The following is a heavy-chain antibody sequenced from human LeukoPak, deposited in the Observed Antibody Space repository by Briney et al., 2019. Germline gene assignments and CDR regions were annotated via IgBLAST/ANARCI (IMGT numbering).Heavy chain of an antibody. J-gene: IGHJ4*02. CDR2: IQYDGSNE. Sequence: PGGSLRLSCAASGFTFSTYGMHWVRQAPGKGLEWVAFIQYDGSNEYYTDSVKGRFTVSRDNSKNTLYLQMNSLRPEDTAFYYCSKDFLSSDSSGYYSWGQGTLVTVSS. V-gene: IGHV3-30*02. CDR3: SKDFLSSDSSGYYS. CDR1: GFTFSTYG. D-gene: IGHD3-22*01.